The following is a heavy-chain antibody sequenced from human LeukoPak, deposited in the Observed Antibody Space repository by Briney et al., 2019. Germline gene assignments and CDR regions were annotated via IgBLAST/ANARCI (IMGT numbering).Heavy chain of an antibody. CDR1: GFTFSDYY. CDR3: ARDAYYYDSSGYYSGGDYFDY. Sequence: GGSLRLSCAASGFTFSDYYMSWIRQAPGKGLEGVSYISSSGSTIYYADSVKGRFTISRDNAKNSLYLQMNSLRAEDTAVYYCARDAYYYDSSGYYSGGDYFDYWGQGTLVTVSS. J-gene: IGHJ4*02. V-gene: IGHV3-11*04. D-gene: IGHD3-22*01. CDR2: ISSSGSTI.